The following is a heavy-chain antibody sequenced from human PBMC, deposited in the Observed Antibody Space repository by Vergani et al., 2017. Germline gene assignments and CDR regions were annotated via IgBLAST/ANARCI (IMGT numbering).Heavy chain of an antibody. CDR3: ARLYGRDSSGSKYVDY. CDR2: IHPADSDT. V-gene: IGHV5-51*01. CDR1: GYSFTNYW. Sequence: EVQLVQSGAEVKKPGESLKISCQISGYSFTNYWIGWVRQMPGKGLEWMGIIHPADSDTRYRPSVQGQVTISVDKSISTAYLQRSSLRASDSAMYYCARLYGRDSSGSKYVDYWGQGTLVTVSS. D-gene: IGHD3-22*01. J-gene: IGHJ4*02.